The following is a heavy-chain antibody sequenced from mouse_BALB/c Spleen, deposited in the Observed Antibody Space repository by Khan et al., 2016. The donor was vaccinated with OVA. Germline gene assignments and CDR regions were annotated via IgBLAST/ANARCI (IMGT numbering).Heavy chain of an antibody. CDR2: ISYSGST. J-gene: IGHJ2*01. V-gene: IGHV3-2*02. D-gene: IGHD1-2*01. Sequence: EVELQQSGPGLVKPSQSLSLTCTVTGYSITSGYGWNWIRQFPGNKLEWMGYISYSGSTNYNPSLKSRISITRDTSKNQFFLQLNSVTTEDTATYYCARTARIKYRGQGTTLTVSS. CDR3: ARTARIKY. CDR1: GYSITSGYG.